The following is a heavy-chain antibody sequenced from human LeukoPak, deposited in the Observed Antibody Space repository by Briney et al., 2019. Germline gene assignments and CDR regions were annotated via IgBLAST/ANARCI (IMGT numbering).Heavy chain of an antibody. D-gene: IGHD3-10*01. V-gene: IGHV5-10-1*01. Sequence: GESLTISCKGSGYSFSTYWINWVRQTPGKGPEWMGRINPSDSYTKYSPSFQGHVTISTDKSINTVHPQWSSLKASDTATYYCARGSGSSGYYGMDVWGKGTTVTVSS. CDR2: INPSDSYT. CDR3: ARGSGSSGYYGMDV. J-gene: IGHJ6*04. CDR1: GYSFSTYW.